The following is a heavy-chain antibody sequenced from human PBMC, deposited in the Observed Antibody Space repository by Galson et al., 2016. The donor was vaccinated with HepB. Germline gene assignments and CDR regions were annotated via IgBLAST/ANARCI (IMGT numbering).Heavy chain of an antibody. D-gene: IGHD3-22*01. J-gene: IGHJ4*02. CDR1: GFSFRSYN. V-gene: IGHV3-21*01. Sequence: SLRLSCAASGFSFRSYNMNWVRQAPGKGLAWVSAINYSGSYIFYADSVKGRFTISRDNAKNSLYLQMNGLRAEDTAVYYCSTGKDSSGYYRDFDYWGQGTLVTVSS. CDR3: STGKDSSGYYRDFDY. CDR2: INYSGSYI.